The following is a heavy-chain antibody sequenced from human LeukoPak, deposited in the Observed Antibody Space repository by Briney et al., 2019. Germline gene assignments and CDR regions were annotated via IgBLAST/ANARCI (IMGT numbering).Heavy chain of an antibody. Sequence: SVKVSCKASGYTFTGYYMHWVRQAPGQGLEWMGGIIPIFGTANYAQKFQGRVTITADKSTSTAYMELSSLRSEDTAVYYCASSGYYIYYFDYWGQGTLVTVSS. CDR3: ASSGYYIYYFDY. CDR1: GYTFTGYY. J-gene: IGHJ4*02. V-gene: IGHV1-69*06. D-gene: IGHD3-22*01. CDR2: IIPIFGTA.